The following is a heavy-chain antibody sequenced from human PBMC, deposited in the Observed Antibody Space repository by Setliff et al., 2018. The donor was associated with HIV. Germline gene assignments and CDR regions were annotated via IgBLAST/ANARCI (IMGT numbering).Heavy chain of an antibody. CDR1: GFSFSNYA. CDR2: ISYDGNNK. Sequence: GGSLRLSCAASGFSFSNYAMHWVRQAPGKWLEWVAVISYDGNNKYYADSVKGRFTISRDNSKNTLYLQINILRAEDTAVYYCARPLLQQLVLGINWFDPWGQGTLVTVSS. D-gene: IGHD6-13*01. CDR3: ARPLLQQLVLGINWFDP. J-gene: IGHJ5*02. V-gene: IGHV3-30-3*01.